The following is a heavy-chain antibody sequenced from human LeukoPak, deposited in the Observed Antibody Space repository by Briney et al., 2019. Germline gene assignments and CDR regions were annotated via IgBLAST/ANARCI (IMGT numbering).Heavy chain of an antibody. V-gene: IGHV4-4*07. CDR2: IYTSGST. J-gene: IGHJ4*02. CDR1: GGSISSYY. CDR3: ARENSGSYREFDY. D-gene: IGHD1-26*01. Sequence: SETLSLTCTVSGGSISSYYWSWIRQPAGKGLEWIGRIYTSGSTNYNASLKSRVGMSVDTSKNQFSLKLSSVTAADTAVSYCARENSGSYREFDYWGQGTLVTVSS.